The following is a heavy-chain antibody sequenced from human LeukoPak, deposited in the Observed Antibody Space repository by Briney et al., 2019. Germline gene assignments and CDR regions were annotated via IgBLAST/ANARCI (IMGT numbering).Heavy chain of an antibody. J-gene: IGHJ2*01. V-gene: IGHV4-59*01. CDR2: IYYSGST. CDR3: ARGERRMATIYWYFAL. CDR1: GGHLRSYY. Sequence: SETLSLTCSVSGGHLRSYYLRWIRQPAGKGVGVLVYIYYSGSTNYNPSLKSRVTISVDTSKNQFSLKLSSVTAADTAVYYCARGERRMATIYWYFALWGRGTLVTVSS. D-gene: IGHD5-24*01.